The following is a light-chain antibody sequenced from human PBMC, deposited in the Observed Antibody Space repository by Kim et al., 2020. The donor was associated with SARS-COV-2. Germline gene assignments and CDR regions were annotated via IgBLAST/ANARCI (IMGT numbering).Light chain of an antibody. CDR2: HDA. Sequence: VSPGQTASITCLGYKLGDKYASWYQQKPGRSPVLVIFHDAKRPSGIPERFSGSNSGNTATLTISGTQAMDEADYFCQAWDSTTVVFGGGTQLTVL. J-gene: IGLJ3*02. CDR1: KLGDKY. CDR3: QAWDSTTVV. V-gene: IGLV3-1*01.